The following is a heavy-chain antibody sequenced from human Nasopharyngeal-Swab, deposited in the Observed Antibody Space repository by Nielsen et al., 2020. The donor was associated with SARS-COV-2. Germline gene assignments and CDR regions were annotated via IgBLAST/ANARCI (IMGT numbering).Heavy chain of an antibody. CDR2: INPNSGGT. V-gene: IGHV1-2*06. CDR3: ARAGPTVTYNWFDP. Sequence: ASVKVSCKASGYPFTSYYMHWVRQAPGQGLEWMGRINPNSGGTNYAQKFQGRVTMTRDTSISTAYMELSRLRSDDTAVYYCARAGPTVTYNWFDPWGQGTLVTVSS. D-gene: IGHD4-17*01. CDR1: GYPFTSYY. J-gene: IGHJ5*02.